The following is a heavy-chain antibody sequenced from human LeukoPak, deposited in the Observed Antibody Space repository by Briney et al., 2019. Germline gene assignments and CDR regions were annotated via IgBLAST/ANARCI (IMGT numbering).Heavy chain of an antibody. CDR3: ARAQGFCTNGVCYRTTNLGAFDI. CDR2: IYYSGST. V-gene: IGHV4-39*07. CDR1: SGSIGSSSYY. D-gene: IGHD2-8*01. J-gene: IGHJ3*02. Sequence: SETLSLTCTVSSGSIGSSSYYWGWIRQPPGKGLEWIGSIYYSGSTYYNPSLKSRVTISVDTSKNQFSLKLNSVTAADTAVYYCARAQGFCTNGVCYRTTNLGAFDIWGQGTMVTVSS.